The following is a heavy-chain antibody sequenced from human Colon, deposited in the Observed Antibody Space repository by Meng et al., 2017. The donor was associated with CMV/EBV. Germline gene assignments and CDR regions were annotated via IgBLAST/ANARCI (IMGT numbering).Heavy chain of an antibody. CDR2: IIPIFGTA. J-gene: IGHJ4*02. V-gene: IGHV1-69*05. Sequence: SVKVSCKASGGTFSNYAISWVRQAPGQGLEWMGGIIPIFGTANDAQKFRGRVTITTDESTSTAYMELSSLRSEDTAVYYCARTLTLPYSSASGLGYWGQGTLVTVSS. CDR1: GGTFSNYA. D-gene: IGHD1-26*01. CDR3: ARTLTLPYSSASGLGY.